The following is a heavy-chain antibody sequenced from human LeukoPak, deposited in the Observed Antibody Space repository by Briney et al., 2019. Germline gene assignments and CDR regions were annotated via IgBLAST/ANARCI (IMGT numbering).Heavy chain of an antibody. J-gene: IGHJ6*02. CDR3: TREEVTMVRGVMVTPHYYGMDV. D-gene: IGHD3-10*01. CDR1: GFTFSSYA. Sequence: GRSLRLSCAASGFTFSSYAMHWVRQAPGKGLEWVAVISYDGSNKYYADSVKGRFTISRDNPKNTLYLQMNSLRAEDTAVYYCTREEVTMVRGVMVTPHYYGMDVWGQGTTVTVSS. V-gene: IGHV3-30-3*01. CDR2: ISYDGSNK.